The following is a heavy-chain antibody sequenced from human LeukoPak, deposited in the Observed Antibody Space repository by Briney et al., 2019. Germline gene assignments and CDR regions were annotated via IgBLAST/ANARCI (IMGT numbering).Heavy chain of an antibody. CDR2: FDPEESDT. CDR1: GYKLLELS. CDR3: ARGRDVSGGYYVY. D-gene: IGHD3-22*01. V-gene: IGHV1-24*01. J-gene: IGHJ4*02. Sequence: ASVKVSCKVSGYKLLELSMHWVRQAPGKGLEWMGGFDPEESDTVSPQKFQGRVTMTGDTSTDTAYMELSSLRSEDTAVYYCARGRDVSGGYYVYWGQGTLVTVSS.